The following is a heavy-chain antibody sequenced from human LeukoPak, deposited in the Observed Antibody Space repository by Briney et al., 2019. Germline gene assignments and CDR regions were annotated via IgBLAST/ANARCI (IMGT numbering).Heavy chain of an antibody. D-gene: IGHD5-12*01. V-gene: IGHV1-69*05. CDR2: IIPIFGTA. CDR1: GGTFSSYA. CDR3: AVRARVDQKYMAATTLFDY. Sequence: SSVKVSCKASGGTFSSYAISWVRQAPGQGLEWMGRIIPIFGTANYAQKFQGRVTITTDESTSTAYMELSSLRSEDTAVYYCAVRARVDQKYMAATTLFDYWGQGTLVTVSS. J-gene: IGHJ4*02.